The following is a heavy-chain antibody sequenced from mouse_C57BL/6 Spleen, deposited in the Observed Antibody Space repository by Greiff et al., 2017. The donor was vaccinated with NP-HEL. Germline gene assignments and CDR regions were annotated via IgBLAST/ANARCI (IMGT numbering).Heavy chain of an antibody. D-gene: IGHD2-3*01. CDR3: ARKGGYYVFYYAMDY. CDR1: GYTFTSYW. J-gene: IGHJ4*01. CDR2: IDPSDSYT. Sequence: QVQLKQPGAELVKPGASVKLSCKASGYTFTSYWMQWVKQRPGQGLEWIGEIDPSDSYTNYNQKFKGKATLTVDTSSSTAYMQLSSLTSEDSAVYYCARKGGYYVFYYAMDYWGQGTSVTVSS. V-gene: IGHV1-50*01.